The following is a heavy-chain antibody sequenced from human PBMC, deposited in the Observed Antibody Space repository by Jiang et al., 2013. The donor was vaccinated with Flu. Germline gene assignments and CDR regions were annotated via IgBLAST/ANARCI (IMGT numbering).Heavy chain of an antibody. D-gene: IGHD6-13*01. CDR2: IYYSGNT. CDR1: VPPLAVVVI. J-gene: IGHJ4*02. Sequence: GLVKPSETPVPHLALSLVPPLAVVVILGLDPPAPRKGLEWIGSIYYSGNTYYNSSLKSRVTISVDTSKNQFSLELSSVTAADTAVYYCATRDIAAAGLTPLLFHYWGQGTL. V-gene: IGHV4-39*01. CDR3: ATRDIAAAGLTPLLFHY.